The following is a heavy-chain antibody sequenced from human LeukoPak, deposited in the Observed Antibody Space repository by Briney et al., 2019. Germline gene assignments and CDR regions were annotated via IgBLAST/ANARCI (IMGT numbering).Heavy chain of an antibody. CDR3: ARDDNRDYGGPFYY. CDR1: GYTFTSYG. V-gene: IGHV1-18*01. Sequence: RASVKVSCKASGYTFTSYGISWVRQAPGQGLEWMGWISGYNGNMKYVQKFQGRVTMTTDTSTSTAYMELRSLTSDDTAIYYCARDDNRDYGGPFYYWGQGSLVTVSS. D-gene: IGHD4-17*01. CDR2: ISGYNGNM. J-gene: IGHJ4*02.